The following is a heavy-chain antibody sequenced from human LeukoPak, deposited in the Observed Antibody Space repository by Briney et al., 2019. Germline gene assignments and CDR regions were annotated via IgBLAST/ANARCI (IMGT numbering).Heavy chain of an antibody. Sequence: PSETLSLTCAVYGGSFSGYYWSWIRQPPGKGLEWIGEINHSGSTNYNPSLKSRVTISVDTSKNQFSLKLSSVTATDTAVYYCARALRVNDAFDIWGQGTMVTVSS. CDR2: INHSGST. V-gene: IGHV4-34*01. J-gene: IGHJ3*02. D-gene: IGHD3-16*01. CDR1: GGSFSGYY. CDR3: ARALRVNDAFDI.